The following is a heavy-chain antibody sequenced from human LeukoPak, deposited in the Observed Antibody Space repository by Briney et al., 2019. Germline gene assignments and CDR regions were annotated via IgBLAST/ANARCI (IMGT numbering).Heavy chain of an antibody. V-gene: IGHV3-NL1*01. CDR2: IYSGGST. CDR3: AKGAPRDNEWELPLFDY. CDR1: GFTFSRNG. J-gene: IGHJ4*02. Sequence: PGRSLRLSCATSGFTFSRNGMHWVRQAPGKGLEWVSVIYSGGSTYYADSVKGRFTISRDNSENTLYLQVNSLRAEDTAVYYCAKGAPRDNEWELPLFDYWGQGTLVTVSS. D-gene: IGHD1-26*01.